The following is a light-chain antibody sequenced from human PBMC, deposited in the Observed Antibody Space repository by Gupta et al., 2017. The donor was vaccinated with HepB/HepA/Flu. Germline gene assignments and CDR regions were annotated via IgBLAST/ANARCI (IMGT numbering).Light chain of an antibody. CDR2: GAS. Sequence: EIVLTQPPGTLSLSPGERATLSCRASQSVSSSYVAWYQQKPGQAPRLLIYGASSRATGIPDRFSGSGSGTDFTLTISRLEPEDFAVYYCQQYGSSPRTFGQGTKVEIK. CDR3: QQYGSSPRT. V-gene: IGKV3-20*01. CDR1: QSVSSSY. J-gene: IGKJ1*01.